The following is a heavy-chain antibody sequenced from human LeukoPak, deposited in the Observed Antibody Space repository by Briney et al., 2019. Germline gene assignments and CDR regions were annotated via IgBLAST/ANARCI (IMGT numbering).Heavy chain of an antibody. V-gene: IGHV1-2*02. CDR1: GYTLTGYY. CDR2: INPNAGAT. D-gene: IGHD6-19*01. J-gene: IGHJ4*02. CDR3: ARDRVGSGWPRPYYFEV. Sequence: ASVKVSCKASGYTLTGYYLHWVRQAPGQGLEWMGWINPNAGATHSAQKFQGRITMTRDTSISTAYMDLSRLRSDDTAVYYCARDRVGSGWPRPYYFEVWGQGTLVTVSS.